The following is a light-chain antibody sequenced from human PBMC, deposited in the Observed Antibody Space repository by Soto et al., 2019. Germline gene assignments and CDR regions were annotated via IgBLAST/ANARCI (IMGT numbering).Light chain of an antibody. CDR2: EVS. Sequence: QSALTQPASVSGSPGQSITISCTGTSSDVGSYNLVSWYQQHPGKAPKLMIYEVSKRPSGVSNRFSGSKSGNTASLAISGVQAEDEADYYCCSYAGSSGLVFGGGTKVTVL. J-gene: IGLJ2*01. V-gene: IGLV2-23*02. CDR3: CSYAGSSGLV. CDR1: SSDVGSYNL.